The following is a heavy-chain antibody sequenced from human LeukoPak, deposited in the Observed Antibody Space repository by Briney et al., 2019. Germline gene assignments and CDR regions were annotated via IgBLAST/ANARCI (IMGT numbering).Heavy chain of an antibody. CDR3: ARDDAKSGYDIFFA. J-gene: IGHJ5*02. V-gene: IGHV1-69*13. Sequence: SVKVSCKASGGTFSSYAISWVRQAPGQGLEWMGGIIPIFGTANYAQKFQGSVTITADESTSTAYMELSSLRSEDTAVYYCARDDAKSGYDIFFAWGQGTLVTASS. CDR1: GGTFSSYA. D-gene: IGHD5-12*01. CDR2: IIPIFGTA.